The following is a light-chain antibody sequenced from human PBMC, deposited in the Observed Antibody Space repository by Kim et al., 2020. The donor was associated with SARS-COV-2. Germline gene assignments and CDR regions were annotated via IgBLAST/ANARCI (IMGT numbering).Light chain of an antibody. V-gene: IGKV1-17*01. Sequence: DIQMTQSPSSLSASVGDRVTITCRASQGVGNDLGWYQQKPGKAPKRLIYAASSLQSGVPSRFSGSGSGTEFTLTISSLQPEDFATYYCLQHNTDHWTFGQGTKVDIK. CDR2: AAS. CDR3: LQHNTDHWT. CDR1: QGVGND. J-gene: IGKJ1*01.